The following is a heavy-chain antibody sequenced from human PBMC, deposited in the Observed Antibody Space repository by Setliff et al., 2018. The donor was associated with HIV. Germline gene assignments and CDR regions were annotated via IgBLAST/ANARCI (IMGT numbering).Heavy chain of an antibody. CDR1: GGSISSSSYY. J-gene: IGHJ5*02. D-gene: IGHD5-18*01. Sequence: SETLSLTCTVSGGSISSSSYYWGWIRQPPGKGLEWIGNIYYSGSTYYNPSLKSRLTMSVDTSNRQFSLKLTSVTAADTAMYYCARRHTAFDPWGQGTLVTVSS. V-gene: IGHV4-39*01. CDR3: ARRHTAFDP. CDR2: IYYSGST.